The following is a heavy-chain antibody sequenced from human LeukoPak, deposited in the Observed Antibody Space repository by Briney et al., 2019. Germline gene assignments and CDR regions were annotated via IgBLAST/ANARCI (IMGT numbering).Heavy chain of an antibody. D-gene: IGHD5-24*01. CDR3: ASRRITEIKGAFDI. CDR1: VFALRFSA. CDR2: INAKSNNT. J-gene: IGHJ3*02. Sequence: PGGSLRLSCEASVFALRFSAMTWVREAPGAGLEGXXTINAKSNNTFYADSVKGRHTISRHNSKNTLYLHATSVRAEDTAVFYCASRRITEIKGAFDIWGEGTMVTVSS. V-gene: IGHV3-23*01.